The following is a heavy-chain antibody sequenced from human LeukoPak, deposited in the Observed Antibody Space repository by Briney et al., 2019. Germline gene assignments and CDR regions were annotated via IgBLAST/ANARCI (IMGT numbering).Heavy chain of an antibody. D-gene: IGHD6-6*01. CDR2: ISSSSTYI. J-gene: IGHJ5*01. CDR1: GFTFSSYS. V-gene: IGHV3-21*01. CDR3: ARDVAARPRWFEY. Sequence: GGSLRLSCAASGFTFSSYSMNWVRQAPGKGLEWVSFISSSSTYIYYTDSVKGRFTVSRDNAKNSLYLQMNSLRAEDTAVYYCARDVAARPRWFEYWGQGTLVTVSS.